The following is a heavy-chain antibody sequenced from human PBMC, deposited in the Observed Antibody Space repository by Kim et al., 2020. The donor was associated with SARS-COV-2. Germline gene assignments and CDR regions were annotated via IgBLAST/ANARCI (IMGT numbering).Heavy chain of an antibody. D-gene: IGHD5-12*01. J-gene: IGHJ5*02. CDR3: ARHLRTNWFDP. Sequence: NYSPSFQGHVTISAEKSISTAYLQWSSLKASDTAMYYCARHLRTNWFDPWGQGTLVTVSS. V-gene: IGHV5-10-1*01.